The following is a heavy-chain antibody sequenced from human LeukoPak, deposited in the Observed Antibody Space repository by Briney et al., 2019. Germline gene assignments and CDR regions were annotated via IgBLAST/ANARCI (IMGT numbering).Heavy chain of an antibody. CDR2: ISYDGSNK. V-gene: IGHV3-30*04. J-gene: IGHJ4*02. Sequence: GRSLRLSCAASGFTFSSYAMHWVRQAAGKGLEWVAVISYDGSNKYYADSVKGRFTISRDNSKNTLYLQMNSPRAEDTAVYYCARLFRVVVPAANTHFDYWGQGTLVTVSS. CDR1: GFTFSSYA. D-gene: IGHD2-2*01. CDR3: ARLFRVVVPAANTHFDY.